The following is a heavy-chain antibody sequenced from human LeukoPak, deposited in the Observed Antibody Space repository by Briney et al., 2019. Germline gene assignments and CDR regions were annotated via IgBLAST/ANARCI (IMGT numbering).Heavy chain of an antibody. J-gene: IGHJ6*03. D-gene: IGHD4-17*01. CDR3: ARADYGYYYYYMDV. V-gene: IGHV4-59*02. CDR2: MSYSGRS. Sequence: NPSETLSLTCTVSGGSVSSYYWSWIRQTPEKGLEWIGYMSYSGRSDYGPSLKSRVTMSVDTSKNQFSLKLSSVTAADTAVYYCARADYGYYYYYMDVWGKGTTVTISS. CDR1: GGSVSSYY.